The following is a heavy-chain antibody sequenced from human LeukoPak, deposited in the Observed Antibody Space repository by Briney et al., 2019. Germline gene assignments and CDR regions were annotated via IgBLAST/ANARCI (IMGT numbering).Heavy chain of an antibody. CDR2: INPSGGST. D-gene: IGHD3-10*02. CDR1: GYTFTSYY. Sequence: GASVKVSCKASGYTFTSYYMHWVRQAPGQGLEWMGIINPSGGSTSYAQKFQGRVTMTRDTSTSTVYMELRSLRSDDTAVYYCARDFSSRVFGELIEGSALDYWGQGTLVTVSS. CDR3: ARDFSSRVFGELIEGSALDY. J-gene: IGHJ4*02. V-gene: IGHV1-46*01.